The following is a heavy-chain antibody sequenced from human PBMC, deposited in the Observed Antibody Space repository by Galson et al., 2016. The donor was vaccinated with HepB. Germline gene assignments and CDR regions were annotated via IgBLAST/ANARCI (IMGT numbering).Heavy chain of an antibody. D-gene: IGHD3-22*01. CDR2: ISYDGSYQ. CDR1: GFTLNRYS. CDR3: AREITDHYYTKSLES. Sequence: SLRLSCAASGFTLNRYSMHWVRQAPGKGPEWVAVISYDGSYQHYPDSVQGRFTIPRDDSKNTLFLQMNSLRREDTAVYYCAREITDHYYTKSLESWGQGTLVAVSS. V-gene: IGHV3-30*04. J-gene: IGHJ4*02.